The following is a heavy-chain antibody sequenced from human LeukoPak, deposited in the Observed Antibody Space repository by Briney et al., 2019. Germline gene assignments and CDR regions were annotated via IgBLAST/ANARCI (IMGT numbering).Heavy chain of an antibody. CDR2: INTNTGNP. J-gene: IGHJ4*02. CDR1: GYTLTNYA. D-gene: IGHD6-13*01. V-gene: IGHV7-4-1*02. Sequence: ASVKVSCKASGYTLTNYALNWVRQAPGQGLEWMGWINTNTGNPTYAQGFTGRFVFSLDTSVSTAYLQISSLKAEDTAVYYCAREGGSSWYPNWGQGTLVTVSS. CDR3: AREGGSSWYPN.